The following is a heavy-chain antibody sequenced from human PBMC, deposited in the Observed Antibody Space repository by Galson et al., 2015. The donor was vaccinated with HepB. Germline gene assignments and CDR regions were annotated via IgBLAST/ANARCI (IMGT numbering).Heavy chain of an antibody. CDR1: GFTFSSYA. CDR3: AKGGYSSSPLYYYYYYGMDV. V-gene: IGHV3-23*01. CDR2: ISGSGGST. Sequence: SLRLSCAASGFTFSSYAMSWVRQAPGKGLEWVSAISGSGGSTYYADSVKGRFTISRDNSKNTLYLQMNSLRAEDTAVYYCAKGGYSSSPLYYYYYYGMDVWGQGTTVTVSS. J-gene: IGHJ6*02. D-gene: IGHD6-6*01.